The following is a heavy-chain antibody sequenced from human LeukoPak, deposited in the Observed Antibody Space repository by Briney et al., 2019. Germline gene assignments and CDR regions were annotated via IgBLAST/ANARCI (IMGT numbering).Heavy chain of an antibody. D-gene: IGHD6-13*01. CDR2: MNPNSGNT. J-gene: IGHJ6*02. CDR1: GYTFTGYY. V-gene: IGHV1-8*02. CDR3: ARGRLLSASSSWYFMTYYYYYGMDV. Sequence: ASVKVSCKASGYTFTGYYMHWVRQATGQGLEWMGWMNPNSGNTGYAQKFQGRVTMTRNTSISTAYMELSSLRSEDTAVYYCARGRLLSASSSWYFMTYYYYYGMDVWGQGTTVTVSS.